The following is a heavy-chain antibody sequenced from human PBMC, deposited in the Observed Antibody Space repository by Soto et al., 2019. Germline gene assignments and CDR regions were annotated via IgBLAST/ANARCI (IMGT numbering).Heavy chain of an antibody. CDR2: TYYRSKWYN. D-gene: IGHD2-21*01. J-gene: IGHJ3*02. CDR3: ARGEVVKKSPGAFDI. Sequence: SQTLSLTCVISGDSVSSNSAAWNWIRQSPSKGLEWLGRTYYRSKWYNDYAVSVKSRITINPDTSKNQFSLQLNSVTPEDTAVYYCARGEVVKKSPGAFDIWGQGTMVTVSS. V-gene: IGHV6-1*01. CDR1: GDSVSSNSAA.